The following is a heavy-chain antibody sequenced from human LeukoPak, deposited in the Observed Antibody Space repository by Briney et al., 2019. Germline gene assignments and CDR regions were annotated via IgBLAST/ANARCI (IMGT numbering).Heavy chain of an antibody. D-gene: IGHD4-17*01. Sequence: GGSLRLSCAASGFTFNSYVMSWVRQTPGKGLEWVSYISTRGGSTYYADSVKGRFTISRDNSKNTLNLQINSLRAEDTAVYYCAKGRPYGDYVSDSDYWGQGTLVTVSS. CDR3: AKGRPYGDYVSDSDY. CDR2: ISTRGGST. V-gene: IGHV3-23*01. CDR1: GFTFNSYV. J-gene: IGHJ4*02.